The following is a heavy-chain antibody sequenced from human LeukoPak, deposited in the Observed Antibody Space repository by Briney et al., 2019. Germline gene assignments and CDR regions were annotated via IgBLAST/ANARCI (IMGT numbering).Heavy chain of an antibody. J-gene: IGHJ4*02. CDR1: GGTSSSYA. D-gene: IGHD3-9*01. CDR3: ARDRSSYDILTGYYN. V-gene: IGHV1-69*05. Sequence: SVKVSCKASGGTSSSYAISWVRQAPGQGLEWMGGIIPIFGTANYAQKLQGRVTMTTDTSTSTAYMELRSLRSDDTAVYYCARDRSSYDILTGYYNWGQGTLVTVSS. CDR2: IIPIFGTA.